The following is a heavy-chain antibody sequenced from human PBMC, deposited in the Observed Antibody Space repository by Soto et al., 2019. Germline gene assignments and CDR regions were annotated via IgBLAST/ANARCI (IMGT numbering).Heavy chain of an antibody. V-gene: IGHV4-30-2*01. CDR3: ARTPDR. CDR1: GGSISSGGYS. CDR2: IYHSGST. J-gene: IGHJ5*02. Sequence: QLQLQKSGSGLVKPSQTLSLTCAVSGGSISSGGYSWSWIRQPPGKGLEWIGYIYHSGSTYYNPXLXSXXTISVDRSKNQFSLKLSSVTAADTAVYYCARTPDRWGQGTLVTVSS.